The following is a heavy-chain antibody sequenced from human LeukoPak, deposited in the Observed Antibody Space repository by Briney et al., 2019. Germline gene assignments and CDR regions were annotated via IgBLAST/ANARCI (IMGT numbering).Heavy chain of an antibody. V-gene: IGHV4-4*08. Sequence: PSETLSLTCTVSGGSISTHYWTWIRQPPGKGLEWVGYIYNSGSTNYNPSLKSRVTISVDTSKNQFSLKLSSVTAADTAVYYCAREDYWGQGTLVTVSS. CDR1: GGSISTHY. CDR3: AREDY. CDR2: IYNSGST. J-gene: IGHJ4*02.